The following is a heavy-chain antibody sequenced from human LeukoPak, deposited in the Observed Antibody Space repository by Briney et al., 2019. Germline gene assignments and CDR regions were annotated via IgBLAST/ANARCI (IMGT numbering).Heavy chain of an antibody. Sequence: PGGSLRLSCAASGFTFSNAWMSWVRQAPGKGLEWVGRIKSKTDGGTTDYAAPVKGRFTISRDDSKNTLYLQMNSLKTEDTAVYYCTRGLLWFGELRFDPWGQGTLVTVSS. CDR3: TRGLLWFGELRFDP. CDR2: IKSKTDGGTT. J-gene: IGHJ5*02. V-gene: IGHV3-15*01. D-gene: IGHD3-10*01. CDR1: GFTFSNAW.